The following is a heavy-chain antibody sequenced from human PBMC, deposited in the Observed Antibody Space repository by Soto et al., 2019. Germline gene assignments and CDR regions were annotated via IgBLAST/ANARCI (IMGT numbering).Heavy chain of an antibody. CDR1: GFTCSSYA. D-gene: IGHD3-22*01. CDR2: ISGSGSTI. J-gene: IGHJ4*02. V-gene: IGHV3-23*01. CDR3: AKVFYYYDSSGYYYFEY. Sequence: GGSLRLSCAASGFTCSSYAVSWVRQAPGKGPEWISSISGSGSTIYYADSVKDRFTISRDNSKNTLYLQMSSLGAEDTAVYYCAKVFYYYDSSGYYYFEYWGQGPLVTVSS.